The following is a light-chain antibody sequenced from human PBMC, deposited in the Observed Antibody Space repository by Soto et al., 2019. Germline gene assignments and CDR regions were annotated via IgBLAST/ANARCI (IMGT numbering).Light chain of an antibody. V-gene: IGLV2-14*01. J-gene: IGLJ1*01. CDR3: SSYTSSSTYV. CDR2: EVS. CDR1: SSYIRGYDY. Sequence: QSLLTKPASVSLSPGQSITISCTGTSSYIRGYDYVSWYQQHPGKAPKLMIYEVSNRPSGVSHRFSGSKSGNTASLTISGLQADDEGDYYCSSYTSSSTYVFGTGTKVTVL.